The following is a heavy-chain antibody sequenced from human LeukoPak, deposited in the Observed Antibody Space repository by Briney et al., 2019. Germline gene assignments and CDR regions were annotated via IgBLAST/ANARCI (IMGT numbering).Heavy chain of an antibody. V-gene: IGHV3-20*04. Sequence: GGSLRLSCAASGFTFEDNGMSWVRQAPGKGLEWVSGLNWNGGSTGYADSVKGRFTISRDNARNSLYLQMNSLRTEDTALYYFATHPYYYWSGSYPHYLDYWGQGTLVTVSA. CDR2: LNWNGGST. CDR1: GFTFEDNG. J-gene: IGHJ4*02. D-gene: IGHD3-10*01. CDR3: ATHPYYYWSGSYPHYLDY.